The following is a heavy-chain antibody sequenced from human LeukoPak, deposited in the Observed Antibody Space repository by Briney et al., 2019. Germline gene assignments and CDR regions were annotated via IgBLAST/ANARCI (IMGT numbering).Heavy chain of an antibody. D-gene: IGHD1-1*01. V-gene: IGHV3-23*01. J-gene: IGHJ3*02. CDR3: AKDRRGNAPRGAFDI. CDR2: ISGGGGAT. CDR1: GFTFSSYA. Sequence: GSLRLSCAASGFTFSSYAMGWVRQAPGKGLEWVSAISGGGGATFYADSVKGRFTISRDNSKNTLYLQMNGLRAEDTAVYYCAKDRRGNAPRGAFDIWGQGTMVTVSS.